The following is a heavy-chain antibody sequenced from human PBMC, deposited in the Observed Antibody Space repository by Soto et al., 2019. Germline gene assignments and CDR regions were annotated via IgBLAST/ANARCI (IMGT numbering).Heavy chain of an antibody. CDR2: IYYGGTT. Sequence: SETLSLTCTVSGGSISSTGYYWGWIRQPPGKGLEWIGSIYYGGTTYYNPSLKSRVTISVDTSKNLFSLKLSSVTAADTAVYYCARLEGAPFYFDYWGQGALVTVSS. J-gene: IGHJ4*02. V-gene: IGHV4-39*01. CDR3: ARLEGAPFYFDY. D-gene: IGHD3-16*01. CDR1: GGSISSTGYY.